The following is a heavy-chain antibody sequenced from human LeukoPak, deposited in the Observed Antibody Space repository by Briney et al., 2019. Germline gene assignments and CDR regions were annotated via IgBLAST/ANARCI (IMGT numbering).Heavy chain of an antibody. V-gene: IGHV4-34*01. J-gene: IGHJ4*02. CDR1: GGSFSGYY. Sequence: TSETLSLTCAVYGGSFSGYYCSWIRQPPGKGLEWIGEINHSGSTNYNPSLKSRVTISVDTSKNQFSLKLSSVTAADTAVYYCARGRGYCSSTSCYTDYWGQGTLVTVSS. CDR2: INHSGST. D-gene: IGHD2-2*01. CDR3: ARGRGYCSSTSCYTDY.